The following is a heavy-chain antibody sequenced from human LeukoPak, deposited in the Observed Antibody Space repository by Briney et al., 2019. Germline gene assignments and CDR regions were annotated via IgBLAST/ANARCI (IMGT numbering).Heavy chain of an antibody. V-gene: IGHV3-33*06. D-gene: IGHD5-12*01. J-gene: IGHJ4*02. CDR2: IWYDGSNK. Sequence: PGRSLRLSCAASGFTFSSYGMHWVRQAPGKGLEWVAVIWYDGSNKYYADSVKGRFTISRDNSKNTLYLQMNSLRAEDTAVYHCAKEHYSGYDLFDYWGQGTLVTVSS. CDR3: AKEHYSGYDLFDY. CDR1: GFTFSSYG.